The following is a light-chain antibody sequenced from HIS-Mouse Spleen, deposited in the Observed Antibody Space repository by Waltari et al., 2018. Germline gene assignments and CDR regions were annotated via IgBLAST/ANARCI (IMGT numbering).Light chain of an antibody. V-gene: IGLV2-8*01. Sequence: QSALTQPPSASGSPGQSVTISCTGTNSDVGGYNYVSWYQQHPGKAPKLMIYEVSKRPSGVPERFSGSKSGNTASLTVSGLQAEDEADYYCSSYAGSNNVVFGGGTKLTVL. CDR2: EVS. J-gene: IGLJ2*01. CDR1: NSDVGGYNY. CDR3: SSYAGSNNVV.